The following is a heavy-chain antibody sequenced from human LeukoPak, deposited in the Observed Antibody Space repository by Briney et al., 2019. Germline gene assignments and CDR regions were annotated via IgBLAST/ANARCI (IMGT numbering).Heavy chain of an antibody. D-gene: IGHD6-6*01. J-gene: IGHJ4*02. CDR1: GYTFTSYD. Sequence: ASVKVSCKASGYTFTSYDINWVRQATGQGLEWMGWMNPNSGNTGYAQKFQGRVTMTRNTSISTAYMELSSLRSEDTAVYYCARHYSSSSRIDYWGQGTLVTVSS. CDR2: MNPNSGNT. CDR3: ARHYSSSSRIDY. V-gene: IGHV1-8*01.